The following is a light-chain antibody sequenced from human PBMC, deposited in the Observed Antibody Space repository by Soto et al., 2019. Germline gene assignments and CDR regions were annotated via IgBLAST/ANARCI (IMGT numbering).Light chain of an antibody. V-gene: IGLV2-14*03. CDR1: SSDVGGSNF. CDR3: QSYDSSLSGFVL. CDR2: DVA. J-gene: IGLJ2*01. Sequence: QSALTQPASVSDSPGQSITISCTGTSSDVGGSNFVSWYQQHPGKPPKLIIYDVANRPSGVSNRFSGSKSGSTASLIISRLQAEDEADYYCQSYDSSLSGFVLFGGGTKLTVL.